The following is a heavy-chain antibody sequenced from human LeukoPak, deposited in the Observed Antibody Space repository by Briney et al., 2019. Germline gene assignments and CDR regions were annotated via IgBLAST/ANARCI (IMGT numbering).Heavy chain of an antibody. CDR2: ISAYNGNT. Sequence: ASVKVSCKASGYTFTSYGISWVRQAPGQGLEWMGWISAYNGNTNYAQKLQGRVTMTTDTSTSTAYMELRSLRSDDAAVYYCARDVVVVVAANQAWFDPWGQGTLVTVSS. CDR1: GYTFTSYG. V-gene: IGHV1-18*01. CDR3: ARDVVVVVAANQAWFDP. J-gene: IGHJ5*02. D-gene: IGHD2-15*01.